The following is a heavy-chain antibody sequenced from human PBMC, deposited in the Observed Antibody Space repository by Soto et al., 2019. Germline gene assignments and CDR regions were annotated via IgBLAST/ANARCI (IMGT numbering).Heavy chain of an antibody. D-gene: IGHD6-25*01. Sequence: EVQLLESGGGLVQPGGSLRLSCAASGFTFSSYAMSWVRQAPGKRLEWVSGIRGGGDSTYYADSVRGRFTISRDNSKSTLYRQMNSLRGEDTAVYYCAKRPGMAARGCQFVPCGQGIVVAVST. J-gene: IGHJ5*02. CDR2: IRGGGDST. CDR1: GFTFSSYA. CDR3: AKRPGMAARGCQFVP. V-gene: IGHV3-23*01.